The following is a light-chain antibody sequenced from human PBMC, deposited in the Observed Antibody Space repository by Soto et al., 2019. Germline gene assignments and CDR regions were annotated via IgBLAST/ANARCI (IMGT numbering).Light chain of an antibody. J-gene: IGLJ1*01. CDR3: AAWDDSLNGPLYG. CDR2: SNN. CDR1: SSNIGSNT. Sequence: QSVLTQPPSASGTPGQRVTISCSGSSSNIGSNTVNWYQQLPGTAPKLLIYSNNQRPSGVPDRFSGSKSGTSASLAISGLQSEDEADYYRAAWDDSLNGPLYGFGTGTKVTVL. V-gene: IGLV1-44*01.